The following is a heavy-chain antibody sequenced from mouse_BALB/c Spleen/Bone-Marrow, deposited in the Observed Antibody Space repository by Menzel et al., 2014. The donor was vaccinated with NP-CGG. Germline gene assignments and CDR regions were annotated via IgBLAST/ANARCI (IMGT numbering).Heavy chain of an antibody. CDR1: GFTFSSYY. J-gene: IGHJ4*01. Sequence: EVMLVESGGVLVNVGGSLKLSCAASGFTFSSYYMSWVRQTPEKRLELVAAINSDGGSTYYRDNVKGRFTISRDNAKNTLFLQMSSQKSEDTALYYYARQGGWLHAFDYWGQRTSVTVSS. CDR3: ARQGGWLHAFDY. D-gene: IGHD2-3*01. CDR2: INSDGGST. V-gene: IGHV5-6-2*01.